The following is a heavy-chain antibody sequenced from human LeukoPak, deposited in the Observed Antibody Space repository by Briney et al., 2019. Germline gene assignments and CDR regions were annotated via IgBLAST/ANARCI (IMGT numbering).Heavy chain of an antibody. CDR2: ISGSGGST. Sequence: QPGGSLRLSCAASGFTFSSYAMSWVRPAPGKGLAWVSAISGSGGSTYYADSVKGRFTISRDNSKNTLYLQMNSLRAEDTAVYYCAKVGIAAAAPLDYWGQGTLVTVSS. CDR3: AKVGIAAAAPLDY. J-gene: IGHJ4*02. D-gene: IGHD6-13*01. V-gene: IGHV3-23*01. CDR1: GFTFSSYA.